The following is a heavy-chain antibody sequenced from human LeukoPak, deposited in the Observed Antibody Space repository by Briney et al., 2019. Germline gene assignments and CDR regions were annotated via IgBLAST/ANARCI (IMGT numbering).Heavy chain of an antibody. CDR2: IAGSGGST. CDR1: GFAYSSYG. CDR3: AKRLDWRLYY. V-gene: IGHV3-23*01. D-gene: IGHD3-9*01. Sequence: PGGSLRLSCAASGFAYSSYGMSWVRQAPGKGLEWVSGIAGSGGSTYYADSVKGRFTISRDNSKNTLSLQMNSLRAEDTAVYYCAKRLDWRLYYWGEGTLVTVSS. J-gene: IGHJ4*02.